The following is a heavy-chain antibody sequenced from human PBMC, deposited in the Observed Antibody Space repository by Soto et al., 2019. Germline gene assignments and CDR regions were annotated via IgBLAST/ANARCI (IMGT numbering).Heavy chain of an antibody. Sequence: QVQLVESGGDVVQPGRSLRLSCAASGFIFSSYVIHWVRQGPVKGLEWVALISNDGNKHYADSVKDRFTISRDDSKNKLDLEMNSLRAEDTGIYYCATEDESSGYAGTFHHWGQGTLVTVSP. CDR3: ATEDESSGYAGTFHH. CDR2: ISNDGNK. J-gene: IGHJ1*01. CDR1: GFIFSSYV. V-gene: IGHV3-30-3*01. D-gene: IGHD3-22*01.